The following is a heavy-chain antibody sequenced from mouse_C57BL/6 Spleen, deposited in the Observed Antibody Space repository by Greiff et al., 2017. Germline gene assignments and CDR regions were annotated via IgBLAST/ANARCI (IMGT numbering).Heavy chain of an antibody. Sequence: DVQLQESGGGLVQPGGSMKLSCVASGFTFSNYWMNWVRQSPEKGLEWVAQIRLKSDNYATHYAESVKGRFTISRDDSNSSVYLQMSHLRAKDTGIYYCTGLGGYWGQGTTLTVSS. CDR2: IRLKSDNYAT. J-gene: IGHJ2*01. CDR3: TGLGGY. V-gene: IGHV6-3*01. CDR1: GFTFSNYW.